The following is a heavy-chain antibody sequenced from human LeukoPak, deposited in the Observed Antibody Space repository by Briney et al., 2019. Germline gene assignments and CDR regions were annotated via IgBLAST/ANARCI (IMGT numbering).Heavy chain of an antibody. CDR1: GFTFSSYW. J-gene: IGHJ3*02. Sequence: GGSLRLSCAASGFTFSSYWMHWVRQSPGKGLVWVSHINSDGTSTNSADSVKGRFTISRDNAKNTLYLQMSSLRAEDTAVYYCARGATGYAFDIWGQGTMVTVSS. CDR3: ARGATGYAFDI. D-gene: IGHD5-12*01. V-gene: IGHV3-74*01. CDR2: INSDGTST.